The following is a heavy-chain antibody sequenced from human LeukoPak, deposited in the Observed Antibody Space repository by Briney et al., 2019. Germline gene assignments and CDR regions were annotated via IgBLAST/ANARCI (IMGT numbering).Heavy chain of an antibody. CDR3: AKDSLYGSGSHNYYYGMDV. V-gene: IGHV3-30*18. J-gene: IGHJ6*02. Sequence: PGGSLRLSCAASGFTVSANYMSWVRQAPGKGLEWVAVISYDGSNKYYADSVKGRFTISRDNSKNTLYLQMNSLRAEDTAVYYCAKDSLYGSGSHNYYYGMDVWGQGTTVTVSS. CDR2: ISYDGSNK. D-gene: IGHD3-10*01. CDR1: GFTVSANY.